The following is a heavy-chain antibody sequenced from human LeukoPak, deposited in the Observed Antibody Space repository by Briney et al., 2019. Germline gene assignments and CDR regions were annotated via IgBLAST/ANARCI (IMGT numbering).Heavy chain of an antibody. CDR1: GYSISSGYY. V-gene: IGHV4-61*01. D-gene: IGHD6-19*01. Sequence: PSETLSLTCAVSGYSISSGYYWGWIRQPPGKGLEWIGYIYYSGSTNYNPSLKSRVTISVDTSKNQFSLKLSSVTAADTAVYYCAGCHLSSGWLRMDVWGQGTTVTVSS. J-gene: IGHJ6*02. CDR3: AGCHLSSGWLRMDV. CDR2: IYYSGST.